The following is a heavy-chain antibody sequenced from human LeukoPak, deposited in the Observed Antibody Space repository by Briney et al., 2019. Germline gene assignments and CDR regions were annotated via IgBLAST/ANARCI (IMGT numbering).Heavy chain of an antibody. CDR1: GGSFSGYY. J-gene: IGHJ4*02. D-gene: IGHD3-10*01. CDR2: INHSGST. V-gene: IGHV4-34*01. CDR3: ARGQYYYGSATDF. Sequence: SSETLSLTCAVYGGSFSGYYWSWIRQPPGKGLEWIGEINHSGSTNYNPSLKSRVTISVDTSKNQFSLKLSSVTAADTAVYYCARGQYYYGSATDFWGQGTLVTVSS.